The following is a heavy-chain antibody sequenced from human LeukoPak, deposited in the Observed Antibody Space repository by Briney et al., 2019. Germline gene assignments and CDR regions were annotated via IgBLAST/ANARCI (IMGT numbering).Heavy chain of an antibody. CDR1: GFTFSSYS. V-gene: IGHV3-23*01. CDR2: ISGSGGST. J-gene: IGHJ4*02. D-gene: IGHD6-13*01. Sequence: GGSLRLSCAASGFTFSSYSMNWVRQAPGKGLEWVSAISGSGGSTYYADSVKGRFTISRDNSKNTLYLQMNSLRAEDTAVYYCAKGRKQLVGFDYWGQGTLVTVSS. CDR3: AKGRKQLVGFDY.